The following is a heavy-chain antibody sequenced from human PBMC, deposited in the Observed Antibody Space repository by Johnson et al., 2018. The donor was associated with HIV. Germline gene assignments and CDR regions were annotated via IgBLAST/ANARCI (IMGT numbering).Heavy chain of an antibody. Sequence: MQLVEFGGGLVQPGGSLRLSCAASGFTVSSNYMSWVRQAPGKGLEWVSVIYSGGSTYYADSVKGRFTISRDNSKNTLYLQMNSLRAEDTAVYYCARVGGSWMLDAFDIWGQGTVVTVSS. CDR1: GFTVSSNY. CDR2: IYSGGST. D-gene: IGHD3-10*01. CDR3: ARVGGSWMLDAFDI. V-gene: IGHV3-66*02. J-gene: IGHJ3*02.